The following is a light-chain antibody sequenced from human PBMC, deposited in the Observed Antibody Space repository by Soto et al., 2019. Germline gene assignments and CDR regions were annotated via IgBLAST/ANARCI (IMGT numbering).Light chain of an antibody. CDR2: DAS. CDR3: QQYNNWPVT. V-gene: IGKV3D-15*01. Sequence: EIVLTQSPVTLSLSPGERATLSCRASQSVSSNLAWYQQKPGQAPRLLIYDASNRATGIPARFSGSGSGTEFTLTISGLQSEDFATYYCQQYNNWPVTFGGGTKVDIK. J-gene: IGKJ4*01. CDR1: QSVSSN.